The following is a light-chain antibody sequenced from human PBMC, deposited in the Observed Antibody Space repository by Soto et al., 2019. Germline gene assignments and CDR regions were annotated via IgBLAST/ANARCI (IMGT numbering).Light chain of an antibody. CDR2: EGS. V-gene: IGLV2-23*01. CDR3: CSYADNHIVL. Sequence: QSALTQPASVSGSPGQSITISCTGTSSDVGSYNLVSWYQHHPGKAPKLIIYEGSKRPSGISNRFSGSKSGNTASLTISGLQAEDEADFHCCSYADNHIVLFGGGTKLTVL. J-gene: IGLJ3*02. CDR1: SSDVGSYNL.